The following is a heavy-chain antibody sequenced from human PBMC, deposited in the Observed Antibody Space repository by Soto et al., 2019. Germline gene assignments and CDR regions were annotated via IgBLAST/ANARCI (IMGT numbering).Heavy chain of an antibody. Sequence: SETLSLTCTVSGWSISSYYWSWIRQPPGKGLEWIGYIYYRANPNYNPSLKSRVTISQDTSKNQFSLKLSSVTAADTAVYYCARDKITGPFDYWGQGTLVTVSS. CDR1: GWSISSYY. CDR3: ARDKITGPFDY. D-gene: IGHD2-8*02. J-gene: IGHJ4*02. CDR2: IYYRANP. V-gene: IGHV4-59*12.